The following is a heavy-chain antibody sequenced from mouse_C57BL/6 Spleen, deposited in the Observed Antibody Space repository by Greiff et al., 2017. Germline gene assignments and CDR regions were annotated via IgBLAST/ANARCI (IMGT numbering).Heavy chain of an antibody. V-gene: IGHV1-80*01. CDR3: AREGIYYGNFYAMDY. CDR1: GYAFSSYW. D-gene: IGHD2-1*01. J-gene: IGHJ4*01. CDR2: IYPGDGDT. Sequence: VKLMESGAELVKPGASVKISCKASGYAFSSYWMNWVKQRPGKGLEWIGQIYPGDGDTNYNGKFKGKATLTADKSSSTAYMQLSSLTSEDSAVYFCAREGIYYGNFYAMDYWGQGTSVTVSS.